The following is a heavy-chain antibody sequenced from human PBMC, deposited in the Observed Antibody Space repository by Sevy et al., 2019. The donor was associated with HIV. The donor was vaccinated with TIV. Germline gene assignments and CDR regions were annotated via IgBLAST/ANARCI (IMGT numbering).Heavy chain of an antibody. CDR1: GFTFSSYA. CDR3: VRAIAADGSF. D-gene: IGHD6-13*01. J-gene: IGHJ4*02. CDR2: ISGSGGST. Sequence: GGSLRLSCAASGFTFSSYAMSWVRQAPGKGLEWVSAISGSGGSTYYADSVKGRFTISRDNARNSLYLQMNSLRVEDTALYYCVRAIAADGSFWGQGTLVTVSS. V-gene: IGHV3-23*01.